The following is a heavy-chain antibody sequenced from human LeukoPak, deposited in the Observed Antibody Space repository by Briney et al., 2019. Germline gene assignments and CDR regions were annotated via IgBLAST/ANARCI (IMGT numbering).Heavy chain of an antibody. D-gene: IGHD2-2*01. CDR2: ISASCASGPNT. J-gene: IGHJ4*02. CDR3: AKGIRGLSCGSTSWYEIEY. Sequence: PGGSLRLSCAASGFTFSNYAMTWVRQAPGKGLEWVSGISASCASGPNTYYADSVKGRFTISRDSSKNTLYLQMNSLRADDTAVYYCAKGIRGLSCGSTSWYEIEYWGQGTLVTVSS. V-gene: IGHV3-23*01. CDR1: GFTFSNYA.